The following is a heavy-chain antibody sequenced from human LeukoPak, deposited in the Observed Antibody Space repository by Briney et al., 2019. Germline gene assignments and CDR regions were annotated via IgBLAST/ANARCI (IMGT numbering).Heavy chain of an antibody. J-gene: IGHJ3*02. CDR1: GYTFTTYP. D-gene: IGHD6-19*01. CDR2: INPNSGGT. CDR3: ARGPRLDSSGWYYGAFDI. V-gene: IGHV1-2*06. Sequence: ASVTVSCKASGYTFTTYPINWVRQAPGQGLEWMGRINPNSGGTNYAQKFQGRVTMTRDTSISTAYMELSRLRSDDTAVYYCARGPRLDSSGWYYGAFDIWGQGTMVTVSS.